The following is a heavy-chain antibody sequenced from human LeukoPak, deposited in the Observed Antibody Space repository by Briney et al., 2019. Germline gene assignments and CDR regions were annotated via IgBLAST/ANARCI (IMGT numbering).Heavy chain of an antibody. CDR1: GFTFSSYA. Sequence: PGGSLRLSCSASGFTFSSYAMHWVRQAPGKGLEYVSAISSNGGSTYYADSVKGRFTISRDNSKNTLYLQMSSLRAEDTAVYYCVKDGGELLGYFDYWGQGTLVTVSS. D-gene: IGHD3-10*01. J-gene: IGHJ4*02. CDR3: VKDGGELLGYFDY. CDR2: ISSNGGST. V-gene: IGHV3-64D*06.